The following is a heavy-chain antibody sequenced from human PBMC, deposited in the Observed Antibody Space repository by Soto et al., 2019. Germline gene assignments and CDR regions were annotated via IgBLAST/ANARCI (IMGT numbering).Heavy chain of an antibody. CDR3: ARGRVGGED. D-gene: IGHD3-16*01. J-gene: IGHJ4*02. Sequence: QVQLQESGPGLVKPSETLSLTCTVSGGSLTNYYWSWIRQPPGKGLEWIGYIYYSGSPNYNPSLKSRVTISVDTSKNQLSLKLSSGTAADTAVYYGARGRVGGEDWGQGTLVTVSS. CDR2: IYYSGSP. V-gene: IGHV4-59*01. CDR1: GGSLTNYY.